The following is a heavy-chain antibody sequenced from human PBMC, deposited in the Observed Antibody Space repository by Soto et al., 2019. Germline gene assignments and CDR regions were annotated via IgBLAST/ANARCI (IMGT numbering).Heavy chain of an antibody. V-gene: IGHV4-59*08. J-gene: IGHJ4*02. Sequence: PSETLSLTCTVSGGSISSYYWSWIRQPPGKGLEWIGYIYYSGSTNYNPSLKSRVTISVDTSKNQFSLKLSSVTAADTAVYYCARHGYCSSTSCPTHFDYWGQGTLVTVSS. CDR1: GGSISSYY. CDR3: ARHGYCSSTSCPTHFDY. D-gene: IGHD2-2*03. CDR2: IYYSGST.